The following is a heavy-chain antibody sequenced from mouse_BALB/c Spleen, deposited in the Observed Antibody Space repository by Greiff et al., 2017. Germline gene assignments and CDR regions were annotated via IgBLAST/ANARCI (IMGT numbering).Heavy chain of an antibody. J-gene: IGHJ2*01. CDR3: ARDWGTTATYDFDY. Sequence: VQGVESGPGLVAPSQSLSITCTVSGFSLTSYGVHWVRQPPGKGLEWLGVIWAGGSTNFNSALMSRLSISKDNSKSQVFLKMNSLQTDDTAMYYCARDWGTTATYDFDYWGQGTTLTVSS. CDR2: IWAGGST. V-gene: IGHV2-9*02. D-gene: IGHD1-2*01. CDR1: GFSLTSYG.